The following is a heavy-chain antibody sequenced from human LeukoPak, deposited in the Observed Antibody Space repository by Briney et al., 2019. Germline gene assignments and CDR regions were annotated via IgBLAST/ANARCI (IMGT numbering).Heavy chain of an antibody. Sequence: SETLSLTCAVYGGSFSGYYWSWIRQPPGKGLEWIGEINHSGSTNYNPSLKSRVTISVDTSKNQFSMKLSSVTAADTAVYYCARGVVYRPNFDYWGQGTLVTVSS. D-gene: IGHD2/OR15-2a*01. CDR1: GGSFSGYY. CDR3: ARGVVYRPNFDY. CDR2: INHSGST. J-gene: IGHJ4*02. V-gene: IGHV4-34*01.